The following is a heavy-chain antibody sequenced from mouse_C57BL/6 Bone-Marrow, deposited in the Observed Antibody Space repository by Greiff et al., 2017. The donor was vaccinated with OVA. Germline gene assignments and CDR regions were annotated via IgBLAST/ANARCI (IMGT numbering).Heavy chain of an antibody. J-gene: IGHJ4*01. CDR2: IDPATGGT. CDR1: GYTFTDYE. Sequence: QVQLQESGAELVRPGASVTLSCKASGYTFTDYEMHWVKQTPVHGLEWIGAIDPATGGTAYNQKFKGKAILTADKSSSTAYMELRSLTSEDSADDYGTRPGSSARYYSIYYWGQGTSVTVSS. D-gene: IGHD1-1*01. CDR3: TRPGSSARYYSIYY. V-gene: IGHV1-15*01.